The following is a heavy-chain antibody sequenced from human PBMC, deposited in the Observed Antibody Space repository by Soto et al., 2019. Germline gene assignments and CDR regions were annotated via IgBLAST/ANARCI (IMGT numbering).Heavy chain of an antibody. CDR1: GDSISSGDYY. J-gene: IGHJ5*02. D-gene: IGHD3-9*01. CDR3: ARDSKEGFDWFDP. CDR2: IFYTGDT. V-gene: IGHV4-30-4*01. Sequence: QVQLQESGPGLVKPSQTLSLTCTVFGDSISSGDYYWSWVRQPPEQGLEWIGYIFYTGDTDYNPSLKSRVTMSMDKAKNQFSLKLNSVTAADTAVYYCARDSKEGFDWFDPWGQGTLVSVSS.